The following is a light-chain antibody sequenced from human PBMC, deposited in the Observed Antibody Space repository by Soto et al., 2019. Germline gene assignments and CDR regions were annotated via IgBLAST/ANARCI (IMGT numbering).Light chain of an antibody. CDR2: GAS. CDR1: HSVNSN. V-gene: IGKV3-15*01. Sequence: KVMTQSPATLSVSPGERATLSCRASHSVNSNLAWYQQNPGQAHRLLLYGASTRGIGIPARFSVSASGTGFILIISSLQSEDSAVYYCQQYNDWPLTFGGETKVES. J-gene: IGKJ4*01. CDR3: QQYNDWPLT.